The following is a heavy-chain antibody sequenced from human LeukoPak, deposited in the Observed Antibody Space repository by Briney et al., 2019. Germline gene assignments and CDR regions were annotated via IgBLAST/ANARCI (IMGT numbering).Heavy chain of an antibody. J-gene: IGHJ4*02. V-gene: IGHV1-18*04. CDR1: GYTFTGYY. D-gene: IGHD3-3*01. CDR2: ISAYNGNT. CDR3: ARDSLLRGYDFWSGYYTLMFDY. Sequence: ASVKVSCKASGYTFTGYYMHWVRQAPGQGLEWMRWISAYNGNTNYAQKLQGRVTMTTDTSTSTAYMELRSLRSDDTAVYYCARDSLLRGYDFWSGYYTLMFDYWGQGTLVTVSS.